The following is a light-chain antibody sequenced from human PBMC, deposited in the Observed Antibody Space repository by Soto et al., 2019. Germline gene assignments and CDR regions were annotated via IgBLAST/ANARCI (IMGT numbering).Light chain of an antibody. V-gene: IGKV1-5*03. Sequence: DIPMTQSPSTLSASVGDRVTITCRASQSISTWLAWYQQKPGKAPKLLIYKASSLESGVPSRFSGSASGTEFTLTISSLQPDDFATYYCQQYNSYSYTFGQGTKLEIK. CDR2: KAS. J-gene: IGKJ2*01. CDR1: QSISTW. CDR3: QQYNSYSYT.